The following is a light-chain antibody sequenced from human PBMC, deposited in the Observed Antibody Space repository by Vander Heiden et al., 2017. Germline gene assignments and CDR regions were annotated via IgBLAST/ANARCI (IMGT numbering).Light chain of an antibody. J-gene: IGLJ2*01. CDR2: ADS. CDR3: QVGDSSSDHVV. CDR1: NIGSKS. V-gene: IGLV3-21*02. Sequence: SYVLTQPPSVSVAPGQTARITCGGNNIGSKSVHWYQQKPGQAPVLVVYADSDRPSGIPERFSGSNSGNTATLTISRVEAGDEADYYCQVGDSSSDHVVFGGGTKLTVL.